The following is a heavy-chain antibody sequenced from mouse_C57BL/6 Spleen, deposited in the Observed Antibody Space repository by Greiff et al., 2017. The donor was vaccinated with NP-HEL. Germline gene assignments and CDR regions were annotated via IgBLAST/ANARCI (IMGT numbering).Heavy chain of an antibody. Sequence: EVKVVESEGGLVQPGSSMKLSCTASGFTFSDYYMAWVRQVPEKGLEWVANINYDGSSTYYLDSLKSRFIISRDNAKNILYLQMSSLKSEDTATYYCARAYYGSSYYFDYWGQGTTLTVSS. CDR3: ARAYYGSSYYFDY. V-gene: IGHV5-16*01. J-gene: IGHJ2*01. CDR1: GFTFSDYY. D-gene: IGHD1-1*01. CDR2: INYDGSST.